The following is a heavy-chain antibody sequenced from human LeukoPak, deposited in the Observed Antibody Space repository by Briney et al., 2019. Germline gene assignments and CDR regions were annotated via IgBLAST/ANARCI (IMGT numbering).Heavy chain of an antibody. J-gene: IGHJ4*02. CDR2: IYHSGST. D-gene: IGHD6-19*01. CDR3: ARDGSSGWYADY. V-gene: IGHV4-38-2*02. Sequence: SETLSLTCAVSGYSISSGYYWGWIRQPPGKGLEWIGSIYHSGSTYYNPSLKSRVTISVDTSKNQFSLKLSSVTAADTAVYYCARDGSSGWYADYWAQGTLVTVSS. CDR1: GYSISSGYY.